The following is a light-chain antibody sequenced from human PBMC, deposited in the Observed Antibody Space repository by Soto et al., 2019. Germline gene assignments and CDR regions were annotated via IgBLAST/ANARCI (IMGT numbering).Light chain of an antibody. CDR3: CSYACSIFFPV. J-gene: IGLJ1*01. CDR2: EVS. Sequence: QSALTQHASVSGSPGQSITISCIGTTSDVATFNVVSWYQKHPGKAPKLMIYEVSQWPPGVSHRFSGSKSGNTASLTISGLQAEDEADYYFCSYACSIFFPVFGTGTKVTVL. CDR1: TSDVATFNV. V-gene: IGLV2-23*02.